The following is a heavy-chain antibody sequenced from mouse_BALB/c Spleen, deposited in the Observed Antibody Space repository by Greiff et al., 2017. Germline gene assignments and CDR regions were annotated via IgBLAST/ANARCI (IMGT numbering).Heavy chain of an antibody. CDR1: GYTFTSYV. CDR2: INPYNDGT. V-gene: IGHV1-14*01. D-gene: IGHD1-1*01. CDR3: ARNYGSSYGYAMDY. Sequence: VHVKQSGPELVKPGASVKMSCKASGYTFTSYVMHWVKQKPGQGLEWIGYINPYNDGTKYNEKFKGKATLTSDKSSSTAYMELSSLTSEDSAVYYCARNYGSSYGYAMDYWGQGTSVTVSS. J-gene: IGHJ4*01.